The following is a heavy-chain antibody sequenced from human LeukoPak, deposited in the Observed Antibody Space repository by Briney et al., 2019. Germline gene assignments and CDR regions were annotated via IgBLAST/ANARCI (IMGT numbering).Heavy chain of an antibody. J-gene: IGHJ5*02. V-gene: IGHV4-61*01. CDR2: IYYSGST. Sequence: SETLSLTCTVSGGSISSSSYYWSWIRQPPGKGLEWIGYIYYSGSTNYNPSLKSRVTISVDTSKNQFSLKLSSVTAADTAVYYCAREVRWHLRVFDPWGQGTLVTVSS. D-gene: IGHD2-15*01. CDR3: AREVRWHLRVFDP. CDR1: GGSISSSSYY.